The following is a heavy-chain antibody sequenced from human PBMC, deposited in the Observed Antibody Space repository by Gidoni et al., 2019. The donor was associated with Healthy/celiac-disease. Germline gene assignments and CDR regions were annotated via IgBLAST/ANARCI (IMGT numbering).Heavy chain of an antibody. J-gene: IGHJ4*02. V-gene: IGHV6-1*01. CDR2: TYYRSKWYN. CDR1: GDSVSSHRAA. CDR3: ARDYDEYSSSSAPFDY. D-gene: IGHD6-6*01. Sequence: QVQLQQSGPGLVKPSQTLSLTCSISGDSVSSHRAAWNWIRPSPSRGLEWLGRTYYRSKWYNDYAVSVKSRITINPDISKNQFSLQLNSVTPEDTAVYYCARDYDEYSSSSAPFDYWGQGTLVTVSS.